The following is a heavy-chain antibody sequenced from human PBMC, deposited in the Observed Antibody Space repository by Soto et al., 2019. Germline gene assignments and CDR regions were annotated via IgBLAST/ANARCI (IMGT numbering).Heavy chain of an antibody. CDR3: ARSPYYDILTGPTAFDY. Sequence: QVQLQESGPGLVKPSGTLSLTCAVSGGSISSSNWWSWVRQPPGKGLEWIGEIYHSGSTNYNPSLKSRVTISVDKSKNQFFLKLSSVTAADTAVYYCARSPYYDILTGPTAFDYWGQGTLVTVSS. J-gene: IGHJ4*02. CDR1: GGSISSSNW. CDR2: IYHSGST. V-gene: IGHV4-4*02. D-gene: IGHD3-9*01.